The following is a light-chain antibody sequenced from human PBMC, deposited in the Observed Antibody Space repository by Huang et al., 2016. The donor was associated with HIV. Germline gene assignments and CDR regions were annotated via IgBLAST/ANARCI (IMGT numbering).Light chain of an antibody. CDR3: QQYNKWPPYT. CDR2: GAS. CDR1: ESILMN. Sequence: VMTQSPATLSVSPGERATLSCRASESILMNLAWYQQRPGQTPSLLICGASVRRPGIPDRFRGMGSGTEFSLTISSLQSEDFAVYYCQQYNKWPPYTYGQGTKLEIK. V-gene: IGKV3-15*01. J-gene: IGKJ2*01.